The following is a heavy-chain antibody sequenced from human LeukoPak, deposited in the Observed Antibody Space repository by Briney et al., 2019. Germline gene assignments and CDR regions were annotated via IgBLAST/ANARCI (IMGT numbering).Heavy chain of an antibody. CDR1: GFTFSTYS. V-gene: IGHV3-21*01. D-gene: IGHD3-16*01. Sequence: GGSLRLSCAASGFTFSTYSMNWVRQAPGKGLEWVSSISSTSSYIYYADSLKGRFTISRDNSKNSLYLQMNSLRAEDTAVYYCVRRGPATGGNFDYWGQGTLVTVSS. CDR2: ISSTSSYI. J-gene: IGHJ4*02. CDR3: VRRGPATGGNFDY.